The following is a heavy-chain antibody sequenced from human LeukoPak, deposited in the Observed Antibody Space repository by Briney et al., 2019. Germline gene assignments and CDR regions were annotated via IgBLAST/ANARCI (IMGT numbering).Heavy chain of an antibody. J-gene: IGHJ5*02. CDR2: IRVYNGNT. V-gene: IGHV1-18*01. CDR1: GYTFTCYG. Sequence: GASVKVSCKASGYTFTCYGISWVRQAPGQGLEWMGWIRVYNGNTNYAQNFQGRVTMTTDTSTSTAYMELRSLRSDDTAVYYCAREGSLAFDPWGQGTLVTVSS. CDR3: AREGSLAFDP.